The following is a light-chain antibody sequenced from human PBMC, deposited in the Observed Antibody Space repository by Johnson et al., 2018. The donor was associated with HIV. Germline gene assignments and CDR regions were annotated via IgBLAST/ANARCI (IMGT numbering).Light chain of an antibody. J-gene: IGLJ1*01. CDR1: SSNIGNNY. V-gene: IGLV1-51*01. Sequence: QSVLTQPPSVSAAPGQKVTISCSGSSSNIGNNYVSWYQQLPGTAPKLLIYDNNKRPSGIPDRFSGSKSGTSATLGITGLQTGDEADYYCGTWDSRLSVYVFGTGPMFSVL. CDR2: DNN. CDR3: GTWDSRLSVYV.